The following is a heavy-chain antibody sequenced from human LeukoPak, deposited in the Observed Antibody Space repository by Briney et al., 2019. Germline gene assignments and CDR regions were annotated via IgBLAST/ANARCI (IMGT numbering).Heavy chain of an antibody. CDR2: INPNSGGT. J-gene: IGHJ6*03. V-gene: IGHV1-2*02. CDR1: GYTFTGYY. Sequence: ASVKVSCKASGYTFTGYYMHWVRQAPGQGLEWMGWINPNSGGTNYAQKFQGRVTMTRDTSISTAYMELSRLRSDDTAVYYCARDLARGQLRFLEWPYSGYYMDVWGKGTTVTVSS. CDR3: ARDLARGQLRFLEWPYSGYYMDV. D-gene: IGHD3-3*01.